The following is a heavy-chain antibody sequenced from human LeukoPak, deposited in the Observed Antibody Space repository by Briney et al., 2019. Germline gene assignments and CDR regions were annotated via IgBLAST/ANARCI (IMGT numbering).Heavy chain of an antibody. V-gene: IGHV4-39*01. CDR3: ASGMYYYDSSGYYYYFDY. J-gene: IGHJ4*02. Sequence: SETLSLTCTVSGGSLSSSSYYWGWIRQPPGKGLEWIGSIHFSGSTYYNPSLRSRVTISVDTSKNQFSLKLSSVTAADTAVYYCASGMYYYDSSGYYYYFDYWGQGTLVTVSS. D-gene: IGHD3-22*01. CDR2: IHFSGST. CDR1: GGSLSSSSYY.